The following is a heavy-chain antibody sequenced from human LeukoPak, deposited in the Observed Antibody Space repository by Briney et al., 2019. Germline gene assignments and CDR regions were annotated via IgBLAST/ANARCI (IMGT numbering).Heavy chain of an antibody. D-gene: IGHD3-3*01. CDR1: GLTFSSYA. V-gene: IGHV3-23*01. CDR2: ISGSGGST. Sequence: GGSLRLSCAASGLTFSSYAMSWVRQAPGKGLEWVSAISGSGGSTYYADSVKGRFTISRDNSKNTLYLQMNSLRAEDAAVYYCAKVGSYYDFWSGYPLYWGQGTLVTVSS. CDR3: AKVGSYYDFWSGYPLY. J-gene: IGHJ4*02.